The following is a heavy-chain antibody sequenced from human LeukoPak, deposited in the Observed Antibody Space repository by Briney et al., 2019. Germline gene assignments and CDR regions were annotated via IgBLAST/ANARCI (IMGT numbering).Heavy chain of an antibody. CDR1: GFTVSSNY. CDR3: ARVSSMVRGDPYYFDY. CDR2: IYSDGST. Sequence: GGSLRLSCAASGFTVSSNYMSWVRQAPGKGLEWVSLIYSDGSTYYADSVRGRFTISRDNSKNTLYLQMGSLRAEDMAVYYCARVSSMVRGDPYYFDYWGQGTLVTVSS. D-gene: IGHD3-10*01. J-gene: IGHJ4*02. V-gene: IGHV3-66*01.